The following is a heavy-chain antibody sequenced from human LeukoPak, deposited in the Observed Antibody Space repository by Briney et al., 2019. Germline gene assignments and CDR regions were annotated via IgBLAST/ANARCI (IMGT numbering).Heavy chain of an antibody. CDR3: VRSYRDLTGYYNHFDY. Sequence: GGSLTLSCAAASGFTFTYFGMHWVRQAPGKGLEWVAVISEDGTEKFYADSVKGQVTISRDNSRNTLYLQMHSLRPEDTAVYYCVRSYRDLTGYYNHFDYWGQGNLVTVSS. V-gene: IGHV3-30*03. D-gene: IGHD3-9*01. CDR1: GFTFTYFG. CDR2: ISEDGTEK. J-gene: IGHJ4*02.